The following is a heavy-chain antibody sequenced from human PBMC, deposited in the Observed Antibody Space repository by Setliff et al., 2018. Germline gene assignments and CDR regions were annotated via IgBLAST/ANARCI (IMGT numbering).Heavy chain of an antibody. V-gene: IGHV3-48*01. CDR2: ISISSSTI. CDR1: GFTFSNYS. Sequence: GGSLRLSCAASGFTFSNYSMNWVRQAPGKGLEWVSSISISSSTIYYADSVKGRFTISRDNAKNSLYLQMNSLRAEDTAVYYCARGVPFDYWGQGTLVTVSS. CDR3: ARGVPFDY. J-gene: IGHJ4*02. D-gene: IGHD3-10*01.